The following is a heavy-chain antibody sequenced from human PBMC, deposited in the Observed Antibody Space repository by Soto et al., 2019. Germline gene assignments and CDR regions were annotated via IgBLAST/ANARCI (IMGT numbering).Heavy chain of an antibody. D-gene: IGHD5-18*01. CDR1: GGSISSYY. V-gene: IGHV4-59*08. CDR2: IYYSGST. Sequence: SETLSLTCAVSGGSISSYYWSWIRQPPGKGLEWIGYIYYSGSTNYNPSLKSRVTISVDTSKNQFSLKLSSVTAADTAAYYCARRYGSCFDYWGQGTLVTVPS. CDR3: ARRYGSCFDY. J-gene: IGHJ4*02.